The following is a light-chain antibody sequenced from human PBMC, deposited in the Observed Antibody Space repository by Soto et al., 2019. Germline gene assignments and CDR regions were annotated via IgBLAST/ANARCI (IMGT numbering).Light chain of an antibody. CDR3: HQYNTYS. CDR2: KAS. CDR1: QSLNSW. J-gene: IGKJ2*01. V-gene: IGKV1-5*03. Sequence: DIQMTQSPSTLSASVGDRVSITCRASQSLNSWLAWYQQKPGKAPTLLIDKASTLESGVPSRFSGSASGTEFTLTISSLQPDDCATYYCHQYNTYSFGQGTKLEIQ.